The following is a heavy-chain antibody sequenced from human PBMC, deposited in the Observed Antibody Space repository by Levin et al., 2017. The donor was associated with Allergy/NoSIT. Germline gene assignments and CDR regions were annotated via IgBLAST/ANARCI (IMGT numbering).Heavy chain of an antibody. D-gene: IGHD2-8*02. Sequence: GGSLRLSCAASGFSFSSYTMHWVRQAPGKGLEWVALISYDGSNKYYADSVQGRFAIYRDNSTSTLHLQMNSLRPEDTALYYCARDLGGVFDYWGQGTLVTVSS. CDR2: ISYDGSNK. CDR3: ARDLGGVFDY. J-gene: IGHJ4*02. CDR1: GFSFSSYT. V-gene: IGHV3-30*09.